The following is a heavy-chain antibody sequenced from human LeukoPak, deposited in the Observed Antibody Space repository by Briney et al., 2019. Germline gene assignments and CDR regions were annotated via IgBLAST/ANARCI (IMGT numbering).Heavy chain of an antibody. D-gene: IGHD5-12*01. Sequence: SETLSLTCAVYGGSFSGYYWSWIRQPPGKGLEWIGEINHSGSTNYNPSLKSRVTISVDTSKNQFSLKLSSVTAADTAVYYCARGDGKPIVAAPHLSTTPTVHFFDYWGQGTLVTVSS. CDR2: INHSGST. V-gene: IGHV4-34*01. CDR3: ARGDGKPIVAAPHLSTTPTVHFFDY. CDR1: GGSFSGYY. J-gene: IGHJ4*02.